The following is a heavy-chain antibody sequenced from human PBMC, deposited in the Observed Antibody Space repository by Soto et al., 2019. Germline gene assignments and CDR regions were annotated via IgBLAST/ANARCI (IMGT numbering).Heavy chain of an antibody. CDR3: ARRLYYDSSGFEGGGMDV. J-gene: IGHJ6*02. CDR1: RHSISSSSYY. Sequence: PSATLSLTCAVSRHSISSSSYYWVWIRQPPGKGLEWIGCIYYSVSIYYHPSLKSRVTISVDTSKNQFSLKLSSVTAADTAVYYCARRLYYDSSGFEGGGMDVWGQGTTVT. CDR2: IYYSVSI. D-gene: IGHD3-22*01. V-gene: IGHV4-39*01.